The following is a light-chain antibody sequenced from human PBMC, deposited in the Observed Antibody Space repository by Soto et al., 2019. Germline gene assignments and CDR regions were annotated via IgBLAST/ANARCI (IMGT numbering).Light chain of an antibody. CDR3: SSYTSSSTLV. CDR2: DVN. CDR1: SSDVGGYNY. J-gene: IGLJ1*01. V-gene: IGLV2-14*01. Sequence: ALTQPASLSGSPGQSITISCTGTSSDVGGYNYVSWYQQHPGKAPKLTIYDVNNRPSGVSNRFSGSKSGNTASLTISGLQAEDEADYYCSSYTSSSTLVFGTGTKVTVL.